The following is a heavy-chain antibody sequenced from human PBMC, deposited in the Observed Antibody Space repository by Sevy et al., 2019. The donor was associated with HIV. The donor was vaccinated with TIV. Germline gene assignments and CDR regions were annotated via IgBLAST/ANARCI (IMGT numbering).Heavy chain of an antibody. Sequence: SGPTLVNPTQTLTLTCTFSGFSLSTSGVGVGWIRQPPGKALEWLAIIYWNDDTRYSPSLKSRLTITKDTSKNQVVLTMTNMHPVDTATYYCAHEYYDNLSGYSPFVYWGQGTLVTVSS. CDR1: GFSLSTSGVG. CDR2: IYWNDDT. D-gene: IGHD3-9*01. V-gene: IGHV2-5*01. CDR3: AHEYYDNLSGYSPFVY. J-gene: IGHJ4*02.